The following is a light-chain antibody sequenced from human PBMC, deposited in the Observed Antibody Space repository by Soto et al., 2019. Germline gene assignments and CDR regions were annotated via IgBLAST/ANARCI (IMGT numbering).Light chain of an antibody. Sequence: QSALTQPASVAASPGQSITISCTGTSSDVGGYNLVSWFQHHPGKAPKLMIYDVSNRPSGVSNRFSGSKSGNTASLTISGPQAEDGADYYCTSYTTSGTGVFGGGTKLTVL. V-gene: IGLV2-14*03. CDR2: DVS. CDR3: TSYTTSGTGV. J-gene: IGLJ2*01. CDR1: SSDVGGYNL.